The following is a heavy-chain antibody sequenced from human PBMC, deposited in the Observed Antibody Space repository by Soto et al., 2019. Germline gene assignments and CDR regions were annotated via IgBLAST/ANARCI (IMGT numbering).Heavy chain of an antibody. D-gene: IGHD4-17*01. V-gene: IGHV1-69*13. Sequence: AAVKGSFKASVGTFSSCAISWVRQAPLQGLECMGGIIPIFGTANYAQKFQGRVTITADESTSTAYMELISLRSEDTAVYYCASWADYXDYLFDSWGHGTLVTVSS. CDR3: ASWADYXDYLFDS. CDR2: IIPIFGTA. CDR1: VGTFSSCA. J-gene: IGHJ4*01.